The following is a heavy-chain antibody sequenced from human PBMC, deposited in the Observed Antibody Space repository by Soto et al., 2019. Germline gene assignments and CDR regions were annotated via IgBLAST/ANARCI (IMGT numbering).Heavy chain of an antibody. Sequence: SETLSLTCAVYGGSFSGYYWSWIRQPPGKGLEWIGEINHSGSTNYNPSLKSRVTISVDTSKNQFSLKLSSVTAADTAVYYCARGLMITFGGVIVRKPFEYWGQGTLVTVSS. CDR2: INHSGST. CDR1: GGSFSGYY. V-gene: IGHV4-34*01. CDR3: ARGLMITFGGVIVRKPFEY. D-gene: IGHD3-16*02. J-gene: IGHJ4*02.